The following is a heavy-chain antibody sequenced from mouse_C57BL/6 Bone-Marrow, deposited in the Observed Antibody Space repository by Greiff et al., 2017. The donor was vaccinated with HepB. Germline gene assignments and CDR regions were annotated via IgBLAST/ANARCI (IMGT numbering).Heavy chain of an antibody. CDR2: ISNGGGST. V-gene: IGHV5-12*01. D-gene: IGHD2-3*01. CDR1: GFTFSDYY. J-gene: IGHJ4*01. CDR3: ARRDGYKAMDY. Sequence: EVMLVESGGGLVQPGGSLKLSCAASGFTFSDYYMYWVRQTPEKRLEWVAYISNGGGSTYYPDTVKGRFTISRDNAKNTLYLQMSRLKSEDTAMYYCARRDGYKAMDYWGQGTSVTVSS.